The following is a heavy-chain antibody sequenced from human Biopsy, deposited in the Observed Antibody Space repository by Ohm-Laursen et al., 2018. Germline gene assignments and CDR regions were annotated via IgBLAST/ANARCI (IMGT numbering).Heavy chain of an antibody. CDR1: GGSISNNNYY. J-gene: IGHJ5*02. V-gene: IGHV4-39*01. D-gene: IGHD3-22*01. CDR2: IFYRGRT. Sequence: SDTLSLTCTVSGGSISNNNYYWGWIRQPPGKGLEWIGSIFYRGRTHYNPSLKSRVNISVDTSKNQFSLRLNSVTAADTAVYYCARDYDTSGYYYVSWGQGTLVTVSS. CDR3: ARDYDTSGYYYVS.